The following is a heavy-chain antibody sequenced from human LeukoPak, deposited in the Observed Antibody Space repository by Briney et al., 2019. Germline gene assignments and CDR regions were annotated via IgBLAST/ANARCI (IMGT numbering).Heavy chain of an antibody. D-gene: IGHD3-3*01. V-gene: IGHV1-2*02. J-gene: IGHJ4*02. Sequence: GASVKVSCKASGYTFTGYYMHWVRQAPGQGLEWMGWINPNSGGTNYAQKFQGRVTMTRDTSISTAYMELSRLRSDDTAVYYCAGLWGGMDYDFWSGYFYYFDYWGQGTLVTVSS. CDR1: GYTFTGYY. CDR3: AGLWGGMDYDFWSGYFYYFDY. CDR2: INPNSGGT.